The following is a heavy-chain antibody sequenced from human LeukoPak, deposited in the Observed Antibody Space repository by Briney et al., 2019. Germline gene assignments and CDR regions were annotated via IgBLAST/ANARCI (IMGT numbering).Heavy chain of an antibody. Sequence: PGGSLRLSCAASGFTFSSYSMNWVRQAPGKGLEWVSYISSSSSTIYYADSVKGRFTISRDNAKNSLYLQMNSLRAEDTALYYCARHLKTRPKSNIVVVLAAPLDFWGQGTRVTVSS. J-gene: IGHJ4*02. CDR2: ISSSSSTI. V-gene: IGHV3-48*04. CDR1: GFTFSSYS. D-gene: IGHD2-21*01. CDR3: ARHLKTRPKSNIVVVLAAPLDF.